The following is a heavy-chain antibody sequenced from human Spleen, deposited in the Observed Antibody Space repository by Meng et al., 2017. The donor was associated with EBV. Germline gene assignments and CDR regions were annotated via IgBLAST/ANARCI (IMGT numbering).Heavy chain of an antibody. CDR1: GYTFTTYV. V-gene: IGHV1-3*01. D-gene: IGHD3-10*01. Sequence: QVQLVQSGAEVKKPGASVKVSCKASGYTFTTYVMHWVRQAPGQRLEWMGWINDGNGNTKYSQKFQGRVTISRDTSASTAYMELSSLRSEGTAVYYCARGEILGIDYWGQGTLVTVSS. J-gene: IGHJ4*02. CDR3: ARGEILGIDY. CDR2: INDGNGNT.